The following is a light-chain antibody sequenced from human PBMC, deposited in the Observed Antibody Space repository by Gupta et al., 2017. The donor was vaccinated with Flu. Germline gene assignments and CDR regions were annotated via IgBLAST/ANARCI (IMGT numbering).Light chain of an antibody. CDR1: SSNIGAGYD. CDR3: QSYDSSLSAFYV. V-gene: IGLV1-40*01. Sequence: QSVLTQPPTVSGAPGQRISISCTGNSSNIGAGYDVHWYQQLPGAAPKVLIYVNTTRPSGVPERFSASKSGTSASLAISGLQADDEAYYYCQSYDSSLSAFYVFGSGTKVTVL. J-gene: IGLJ1*01. CDR2: VNT.